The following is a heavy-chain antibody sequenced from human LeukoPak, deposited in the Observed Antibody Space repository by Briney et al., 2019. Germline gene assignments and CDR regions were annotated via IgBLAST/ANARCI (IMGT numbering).Heavy chain of an antibody. V-gene: IGHV4-30-2*01. CDR2: IYHSGST. D-gene: IGHD3-16*01. Sequence: SETLSLTCTVSGGSISSGGYYWSWIRQPPGKGLEWIGYIYHSGSTYYNPSLKSRVTISVDRSKNQFSLKLSSVTAADTAVYYCARGDVMITFGGVMYDYWGQGTLVTVSS. CDR3: ARGDVMITFGGVMYDY. J-gene: IGHJ4*02. CDR1: GGSISSGGYY.